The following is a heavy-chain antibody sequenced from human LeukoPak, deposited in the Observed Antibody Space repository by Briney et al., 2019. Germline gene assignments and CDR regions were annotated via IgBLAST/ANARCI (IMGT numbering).Heavy chain of an antibody. V-gene: IGHV3-23*01. CDR2: ITSSGNT. D-gene: IGHD4-17*01. CDR1: GFTFSNYA. Sequence: GGSLRLSCAASGFTFSNYAMAWVRQAPGKGLEWVSSITSSGNTCYADSVKGRLTISRDNSKNTVYLQMTSLRAEDTAVYYCAKGDYGDCYWGQGTLVTVSS. J-gene: IGHJ4*02. CDR3: AKGDYGDCY.